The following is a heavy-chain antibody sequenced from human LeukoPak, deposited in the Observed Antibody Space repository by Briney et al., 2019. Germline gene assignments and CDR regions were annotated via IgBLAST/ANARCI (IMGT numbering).Heavy chain of an antibody. CDR2: IYTSGST. Sequence: PSETLSLTCTVSGGSISSGSYYWSCIRQPAGKGLECIGRIYTSGSTNYNPSLKSRVTISVDTSKNQFSLKLSSVTAADTAVYYCAREKEVVVVPAAMGSYYYYMDVWGKGTTVTVSS. D-gene: IGHD2-2*01. CDR1: GGSISSGSYY. J-gene: IGHJ6*03. CDR3: AREKEVVVVPAAMGSYYYYMDV. V-gene: IGHV4-61*02.